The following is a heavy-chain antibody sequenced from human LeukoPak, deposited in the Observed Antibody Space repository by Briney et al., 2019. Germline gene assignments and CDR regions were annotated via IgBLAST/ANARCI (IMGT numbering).Heavy chain of an antibody. CDR3: ARDRIQLGGSIDY. V-gene: IGHV4-31*03. D-gene: IGHD5-18*01. Sequence: KPSETLSLTCTVSGVYISSGGYYWSWIRQHPGKRLEWIGYIYYSGSTYYNPSLKSRVTISVDTSKNQFSLKLSSVTAADTAVYYCARDRIQLGGSIDYWGQGTLVTVSS. CDR1: GVYISSGGYY. CDR2: IYYSGST. J-gene: IGHJ4*02.